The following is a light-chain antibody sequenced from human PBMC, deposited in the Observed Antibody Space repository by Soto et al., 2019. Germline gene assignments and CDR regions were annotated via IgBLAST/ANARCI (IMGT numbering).Light chain of an antibody. CDR2: EVS. V-gene: IGLV2-14*01. Sequence: QSALTQPASVSGSPGQSITISCTGTNSDVGGYNYVSWYQQHPGKAPKLIIYEVSNRPSGVSNRFSGSKSGNTASLTISGLQAEDESDYYCSSYTSRSTLYVFGTGTKVTVL. CDR3: SSYTSRSTLYV. J-gene: IGLJ1*01. CDR1: NSDVGGYNY.